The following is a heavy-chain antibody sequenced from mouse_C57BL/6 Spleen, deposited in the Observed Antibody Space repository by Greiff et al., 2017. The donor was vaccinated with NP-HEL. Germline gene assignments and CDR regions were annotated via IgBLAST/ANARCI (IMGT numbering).Heavy chain of an antibody. V-gene: IGHV10-1*01. J-gene: IGHJ3*01. CDR3: VRDVRGFAY. D-gene: IGHD3-1*01. CDR1: GFSFNTYA. Sequence: EVMLVESGGGLVQPKGSLKLSCAASGFSFNTYAMNWVRQAPGKGLEWVARIRSKSNNYATYYADSVKDRFTISRDDSESMLYLQMNNLKTEDTAMYYCVRDVRGFAYWGQGTLVTVSA. CDR2: IRSKSNNYAT.